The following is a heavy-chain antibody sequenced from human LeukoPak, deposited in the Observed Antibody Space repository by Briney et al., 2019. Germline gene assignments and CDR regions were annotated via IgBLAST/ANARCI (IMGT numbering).Heavy chain of an antibody. Sequence: ASVKVSCKASGYTFTSYGISWVRQAPGQGLEWMGWISAYNGNTNYAQKLQGRVTMTTDTSTSTAYMELRSLRSDDTAVYYCARDFRYCSSTSCYDYYMDVWGKGTTVTVSS. CDR2: ISAYNGNT. CDR1: GYTFTSYG. CDR3: ARDFRYCSSTSCYDYYMDV. D-gene: IGHD2-2*01. V-gene: IGHV1-18*01. J-gene: IGHJ6*03.